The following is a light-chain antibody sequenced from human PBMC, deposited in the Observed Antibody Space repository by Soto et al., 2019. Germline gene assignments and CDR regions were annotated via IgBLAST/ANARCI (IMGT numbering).Light chain of an antibody. Sequence: MTQSPATLSVAPGGRATLSCRASQSVGVNLAWYQQKHGQAPRLLLYAASTRATAIPARFSGSGSGAEFTLTIDSLQSEDFAVYFCQQYNYWPYTFGWGTKLEIK. CDR2: AAS. J-gene: IGKJ2*01. CDR3: QQYNYWPYT. V-gene: IGKV3-15*01. CDR1: QSVGVN.